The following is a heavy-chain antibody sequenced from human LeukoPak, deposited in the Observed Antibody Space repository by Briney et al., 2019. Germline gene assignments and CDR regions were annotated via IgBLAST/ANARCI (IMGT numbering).Heavy chain of an antibody. Sequence: ASVKVSCKASGGTFISYAISWGRQAPGQRLEWMGGIIPIFGTANNAQKFQGTVTITAAESTRTTYIELSSLRCEDTAVYYSARDARECSSSRCDMVGAVDIWGEGALFTVSS. D-gene: IGHD2-2*02. V-gene: IGHV1-69*13. CDR2: IIPIFGTA. CDR3: ARDARECSSSRCDMVGAVDI. CDR1: GGTFISYA. J-gene: IGHJ3*02.